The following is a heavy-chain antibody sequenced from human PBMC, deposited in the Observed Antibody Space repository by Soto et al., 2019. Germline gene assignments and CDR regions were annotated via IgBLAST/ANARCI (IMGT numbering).Heavy chain of an antibody. J-gene: IGHJ4*02. Sequence: QVQLQESGPGLVKPSQTVSLTCTVSGDSITSGGHYWSWIRQHPAKGLEWIGYLYCSGDANYHPSLRIRVSLSIDMSENQFSLTLTSVTAADTSIYFCARTNYYASSGDYVGLDYWGQGILVTVSS. D-gene: IGHD3-22*01. CDR3: ARTNYYASSGDYVGLDY. CDR2: LYCSGDA. CDR1: GDSITSGGHY. V-gene: IGHV4-31*03.